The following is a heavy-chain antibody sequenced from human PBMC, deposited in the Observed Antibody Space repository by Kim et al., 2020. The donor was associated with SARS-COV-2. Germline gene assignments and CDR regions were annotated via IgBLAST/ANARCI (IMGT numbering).Heavy chain of an antibody. J-gene: IGHJ4*02. Sequence: GGSLRLSCAASGFTFSSYAMSWVRQAPGKGLEWVSAISGSGGSTYYADSVKGRFTISRDNSKNTLYLQMNSLRAEDTAVYYCAKDRFFSGGSCYLDYWGQGTLVTVSS. D-gene: IGHD2-15*01. V-gene: IGHV3-23*01. CDR2: ISGSGGST. CDR3: AKDRFFSGGSCYLDY. CDR1: GFTFSSYA.